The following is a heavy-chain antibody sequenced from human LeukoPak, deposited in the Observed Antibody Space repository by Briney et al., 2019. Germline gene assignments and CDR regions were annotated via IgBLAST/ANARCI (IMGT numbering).Heavy chain of an antibody. CDR2: VYYSGST. J-gene: IGHJ4*02. D-gene: IGHD3-10*01. CDR1: GGSISSYS. V-gene: IGHV4-59*12. Sequence: SETLSLTCTVSGGSISSYSWSRVRQPPGRGLEWIGYVYYSGSTTYNPSFKSRVTISLDTSKNQFSLKLSSVTAADTAVYYCAGDYGSGSYRFDYWGQGTLVTVSS. CDR3: AGDYGSGSYRFDY.